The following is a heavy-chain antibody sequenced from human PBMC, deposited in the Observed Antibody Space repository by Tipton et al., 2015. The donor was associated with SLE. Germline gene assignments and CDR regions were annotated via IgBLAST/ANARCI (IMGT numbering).Heavy chain of an antibody. J-gene: IGHJ3*01. D-gene: IGHD4-23*01. CDR3: ARAGGNSLALHV. CDR2: VYYNVRT. Sequence: TLSLTCNVSGVSITRGGYYWSWIRQRPGTGPEWIGTVYYNVRTYYNPSLKSRMTMSLDTSKNQLSLNLSSMTAADTAVYFCARAGGNSLALHVWGQGTMVTVSS. V-gene: IGHV4-31*03. CDR1: GVSITRGGYY.